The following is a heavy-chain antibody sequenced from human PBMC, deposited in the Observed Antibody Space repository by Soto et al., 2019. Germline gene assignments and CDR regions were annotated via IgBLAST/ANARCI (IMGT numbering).Heavy chain of an antibody. J-gene: IGHJ5*02. CDR2: MNPGSGDT. V-gene: IGHV1-8*01. CDR3: ATMATFGSLNWFET. CDR1: GYTFTNND. D-gene: IGHD3-10*01. Sequence: ASVKVSCKASGYTFTNNDVSWVLQTTGQGLEWMGWMNPGSGDTGYAQKMQGRGTMTRDISIATADLGRSSLRADDTAIYYCATMATFGSLNWFETWGEGSLVAVS.